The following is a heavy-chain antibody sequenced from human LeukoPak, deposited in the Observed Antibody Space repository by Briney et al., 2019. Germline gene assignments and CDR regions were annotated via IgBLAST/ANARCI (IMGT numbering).Heavy chain of an antibody. CDR2: FDPEDGET. D-gene: IGHD1-26*01. Sequence: ASVKVSCKVSGYTLTELSMHWVRQAPGKGLEWMGGFDPEDGETIYAQKFQGRVTMTEDTSTDTAYMELSSLRSEDTAVYYCATDLNSGSYPLYFDYWGQGTLVTVSS. J-gene: IGHJ4*02. CDR3: ATDLNSGSYPLYFDY. V-gene: IGHV1-24*01. CDR1: GYTLTELS.